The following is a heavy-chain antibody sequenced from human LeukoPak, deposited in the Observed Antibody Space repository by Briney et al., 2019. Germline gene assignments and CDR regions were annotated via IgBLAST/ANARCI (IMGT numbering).Heavy chain of an antibody. D-gene: IGHD3-10*01. Sequence: SVKVSCKASGGTFSSYAISWVRQAPGQGLEWMGRIIPIFGTANYAQKFRGRVTITTDESTSTAYMELSSLRSEDTAVYYCARRYGSGSSYDAFDIWGQGTMVTVSS. V-gene: IGHV1-69*05. CDR1: GGTFSSYA. CDR3: ARRYGSGSSYDAFDI. J-gene: IGHJ3*02. CDR2: IIPIFGTA.